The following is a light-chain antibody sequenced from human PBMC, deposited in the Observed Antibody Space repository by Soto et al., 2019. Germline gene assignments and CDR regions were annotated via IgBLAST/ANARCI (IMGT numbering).Light chain of an antibody. CDR3: QQYTT. CDR1: QSVSSNY. J-gene: IGKJ2*01. CDR2: GAS. V-gene: IGKV3-20*01. Sequence: EVVLTQSPGTLSLSPGERATLSCRASQSVSSNYLAWYQQKPGQAPSLLIYGASSRATGIPDRFSGSGSGTDFTLTIRRLGPEDFAIYYCQQYTTSGNGTQLAIK.